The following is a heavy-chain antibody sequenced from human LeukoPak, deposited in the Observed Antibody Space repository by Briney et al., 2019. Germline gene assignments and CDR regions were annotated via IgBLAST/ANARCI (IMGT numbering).Heavy chain of an antibody. V-gene: IGHV3-23*01. J-gene: IGHJ4*02. CDR1: GLTFSTFG. D-gene: IGHD3-10*01. CDR3: ANHRSAFEF. CDR2: ISGSASGH. Sequence: GGSLRLSCAASGLTFSTFGMSWIRQSPGKGLEWVSAISGSASGHIPNYADSVKGRFTISRDNYKNTLYLQMNSLRVVDTAVYYCANHRSAFEFWGQGTLVTVSS.